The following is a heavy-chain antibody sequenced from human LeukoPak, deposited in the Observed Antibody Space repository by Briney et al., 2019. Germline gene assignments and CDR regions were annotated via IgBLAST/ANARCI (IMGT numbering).Heavy chain of an antibody. V-gene: IGHV3-7*01. CDR1: GFTFSSYW. D-gene: IGHD3-16*01. CDR3: ARDQTPYY. Sequence: GGSLRLSCEASGFTFSSYWMSWVRQAPGKGLEWVANIKQDGSGKYYVDSVKGRFTISRDNAKNSLFLQMNSLRAEDTAVYYCARDQTPYYWGQGTLVTVSS. CDR2: IKQDGSGK. J-gene: IGHJ4*02.